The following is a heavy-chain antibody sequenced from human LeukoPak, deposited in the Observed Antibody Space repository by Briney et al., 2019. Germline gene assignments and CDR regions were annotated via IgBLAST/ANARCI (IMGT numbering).Heavy chain of an antibody. Sequence: GGSLRLSCAAFEFAFSDYYMSWIRQAPGKGLEGVSYISKSGSDTNLADSVKGRFTISRDNAKNSLYLEIDILRAEDTAVYYCARVGATGTADYWGQGTLVTVSS. D-gene: IGHD1-1*01. CDR1: EFAFSDYY. CDR3: ARVGATGTADY. J-gene: IGHJ4*02. CDR2: ISKSGSDT. V-gene: IGHV3-11*06.